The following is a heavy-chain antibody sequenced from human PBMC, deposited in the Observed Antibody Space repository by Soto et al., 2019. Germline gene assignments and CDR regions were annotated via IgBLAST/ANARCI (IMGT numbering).Heavy chain of an antibody. CDR3: AVFQYTRGPSGFDC. CDR2: INPGGGST. V-gene: IGHV1-46*03. CDR1: GYAFTSFY. J-gene: IGHJ4*02. Sequence: VASVKVSCKASGYAFTSFYMHWVRQAPGQGLEWVGVINPGGGSTTYAQKFQGRVTMTRDTSTSTVYMELTGLRSDDTAVYYCAVFQYTRGPSGFDCWGQGTLVTVSS. D-gene: IGHD6-6*01.